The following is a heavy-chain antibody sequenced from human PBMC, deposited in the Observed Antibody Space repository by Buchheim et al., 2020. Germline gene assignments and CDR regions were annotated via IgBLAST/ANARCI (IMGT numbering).Heavy chain of an antibody. V-gene: IGHV3-30*04. CDR3: ARGLDSHYYGMDV. D-gene: IGHD4-11*01. CDR2: ISYDGSNK. CDR1: GFTFSSYA. J-gene: IGHJ6*02. Sequence: QVQLVESGGGVVQPGRSLRLSCAASGFTFSSYAMHWVRQAPGKGLEWVAVISYDGSNKYYADSVKGRFTISRDNSKNTLYLQMNSLRAEDTAVYYCARGLDSHYYGMDVRGQGTT.